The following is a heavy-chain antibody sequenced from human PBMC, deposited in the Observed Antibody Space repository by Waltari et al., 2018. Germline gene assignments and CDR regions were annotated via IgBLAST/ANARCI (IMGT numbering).Heavy chain of an antibody. D-gene: IGHD6-19*01. V-gene: IGHV3-23*04. Sequence: EMQLVESGGGLVQPGGSLRLSCTVSGVTFSGFPMSWVGLPPGKGLEWVSGISKSGDSTHYADSVKGGFTISRDKSKNTLYLQMNSLRAEDTAVYYCAKDTGIHVAGYFDYWGQGTLVSVSS. CDR2: ISKSGDST. CDR1: GVTFSGFP. J-gene: IGHJ4*02. CDR3: AKDTGIHVAGYFDY.